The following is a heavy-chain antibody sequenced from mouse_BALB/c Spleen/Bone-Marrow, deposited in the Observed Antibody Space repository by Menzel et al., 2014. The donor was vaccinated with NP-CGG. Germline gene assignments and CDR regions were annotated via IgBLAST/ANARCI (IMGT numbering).Heavy chain of an antibody. CDR2: INPSNGGT. V-gene: IGHV1S81*02. CDR3: TRDHYYYGSSYWYFDV. J-gene: IGHJ1*01. D-gene: IGHD1-1*01. CDR1: GYTFTSYY. Sequence: QVQLQQSGAELVKPGASVNLSCKASGYTFTSYYMYWVKQRPGQGLEWIGGINPSNGGTNFNEKFKSKATLTVDKSSSTAYMQLSSLTSEDSAVYYCTRDHYYYGSSYWYFDVWGAGTTVTVSS.